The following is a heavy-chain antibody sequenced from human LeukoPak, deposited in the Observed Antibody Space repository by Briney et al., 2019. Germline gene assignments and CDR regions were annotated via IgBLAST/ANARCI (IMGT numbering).Heavy chain of an antibody. Sequence: GSLRLSCAASGFTFSSYSMNWIRQPPGKGLEWIGEINHSGSTNYNPSLKSRVTISVDTSKNQFSLKLSSVTAADTAVYYCARRYSSGWYIGAFDIWGQGTMVTVSS. D-gene: IGHD6-19*01. CDR3: ARRYSSGWYIGAFDI. V-gene: IGHV4-34*01. J-gene: IGHJ3*02. CDR1: GFTFSSYS. CDR2: INHSGST.